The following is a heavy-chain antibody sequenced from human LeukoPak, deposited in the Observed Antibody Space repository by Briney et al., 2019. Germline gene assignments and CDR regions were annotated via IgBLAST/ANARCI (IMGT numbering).Heavy chain of an antibody. Sequence: SETLSLTCAVYGGSFSGYYWSWIRQPPGKGLEWIGEINHSGSTNYNPSLKSRVTMSVDTSKNQFSLKLSSVTAADTAVYYCARDHRSSVYYYYYYMDVWGKGTTVTISS. J-gene: IGHJ6*03. V-gene: IGHV4-34*01. CDR3: ARDHRSSVYYYYYYMDV. CDR2: INHSGST. D-gene: IGHD6-19*01. CDR1: GGSFSGYY.